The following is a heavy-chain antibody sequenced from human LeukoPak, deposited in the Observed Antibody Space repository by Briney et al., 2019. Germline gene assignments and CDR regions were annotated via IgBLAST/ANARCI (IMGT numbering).Heavy chain of an antibody. V-gene: IGHV1-18*01. CDR1: GYTFTSYG. CDR2: ISAYNGNT. J-gene: IGHJ6*02. CDR3: ARDVYNWNATYYYYGMDV. Sequence: GASVKVSCKASGYTFTSYGVSWVRQAPGQGLEWMGWISAYNGNTNYAQKLQGRVTMTTDTSTSTAYMELRSLRSDDTAVYYCARDVYNWNATYYYYGMDVWGQGTTVTVSS. D-gene: IGHD1-20*01.